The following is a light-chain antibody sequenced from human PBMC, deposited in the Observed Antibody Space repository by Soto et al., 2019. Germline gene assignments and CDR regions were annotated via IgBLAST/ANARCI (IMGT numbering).Light chain of an antibody. J-gene: IGLJ1*01. CDR1: RSNIGAGYD. Sequence: QSVLTQPHSVSGAAGQSVTISCSGSRSNIGAGYDVHWYQQFPGGAPKSLIFGNYNRPSGVPNRFSGSRYGSSASLAIAGLQPEDEAFYSCQAYADGLSGSVFGTGTKVTVL. V-gene: IGLV1-40*01. CDR2: GNY. CDR3: QAYADGLSGSV.